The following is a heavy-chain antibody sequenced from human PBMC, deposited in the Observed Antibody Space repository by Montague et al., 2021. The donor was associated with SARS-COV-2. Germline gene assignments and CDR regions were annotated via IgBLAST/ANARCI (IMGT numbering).Heavy chain of an antibody. V-gene: IGHV4-39*01. J-gene: IGHJ5*02. D-gene: IGHD5-18*01. CDR1: GGSISSSSYY. CDR3: ARVRIQRWSGRWFDP. CDR2: IYSSGST. Sequence: SETLSLTCTVSGGSISSSSYYWGWIRQPPGKGLEWIGTIYSSGSTYYNPSLKSRVTISVDTSKNQFSLKLSSVTAADTAVYYCARVRIQRWSGRWFDPWGQGTLVTVSS.